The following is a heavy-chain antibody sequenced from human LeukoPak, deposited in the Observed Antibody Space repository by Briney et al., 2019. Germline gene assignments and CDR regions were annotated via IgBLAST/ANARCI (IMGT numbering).Heavy chain of an antibody. Sequence: PSETLSLTCAVSGGSISSSSYYWGWIRQPPGKGLEWIGSIYYSGSTYYNPSLKSRVTISVDTSKNQFSLKLSSVTAADTAVYYCAREEGSSGYYYGDYWGQGTLVTVSS. J-gene: IGHJ4*02. V-gene: IGHV4-39*02. CDR3: AREEGSSGYYYGDY. D-gene: IGHD3-22*01. CDR1: GGSISSSSYY. CDR2: IYYSGST.